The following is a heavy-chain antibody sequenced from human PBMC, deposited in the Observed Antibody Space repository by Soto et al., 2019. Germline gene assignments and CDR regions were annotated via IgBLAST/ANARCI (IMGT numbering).Heavy chain of an antibody. D-gene: IGHD3-10*01. CDR2: IKQDGSET. Sequence: GRSLRLSXAPSRFFFSGHWISRVPQRPRKRLQSVASIKQDGSETHYLDSVKSRFTFSRHNAKNSLDLQISSLRAEDTAVYYCARGREAFHPLSNNWCEPWGQGSPVTVSS. CDR3: ARGREAFHPLSNNWCEP. CDR1: RFFFSGHW. J-gene: IGHJ5*02. V-gene: IGHV3-7*01.